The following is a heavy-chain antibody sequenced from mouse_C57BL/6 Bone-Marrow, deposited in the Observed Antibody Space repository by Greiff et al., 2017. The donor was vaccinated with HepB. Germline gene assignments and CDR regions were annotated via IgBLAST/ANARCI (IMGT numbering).Heavy chain of an antibody. Sequence: EVQLQQSGGGLVKPGGSLKLSCAASGFTFSDYGMHWVRQAPEKGLEWVAYISSGSSTIYYADTVKGRFTISRDNAKNTLFLQMTSLRSEDTAMYYCARDYSNYGLWFAYWGQGTLVTVSA. CDR2: ISSGSSTI. CDR1: GFTFSDYG. J-gene: IGHJ3*01. CDR3: ARDYSNYGLWFAY. D-gene: IGHD2-5*01. V-gene: IGHV5-17*01.